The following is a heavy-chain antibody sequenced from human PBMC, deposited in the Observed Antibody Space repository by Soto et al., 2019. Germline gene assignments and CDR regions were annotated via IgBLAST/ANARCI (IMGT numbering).Heavy chain of an antibody. Sequence: QVQLLYSGGGVVQPGRSLRISCAASGFPFTTYGMHWVRQAPGKGLEWVAVIWANGINKYYADSVRGRFTISRDNSKNTPDLQMNSLSAEDPALYYCVRDRGLFDAFDIWGQGTMVTVYS. CDR2: IWANGINK. J-gene: IGHJ3*02. CDR3: VRDRGLFDAFDI. V-gene: IGHV3-33*01. CDR1: GFPFTTYG.